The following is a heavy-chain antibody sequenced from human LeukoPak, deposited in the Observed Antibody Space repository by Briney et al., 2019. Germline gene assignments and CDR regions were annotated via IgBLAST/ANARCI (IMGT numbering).Heavy chain of an antibody. CDR2: MYLSGTT. D-gene: IGHD6-6*01. CDR1: GDSINSLDL. CDR3: GRRGSYSSSSRYWFDP. Sequence: SETLSLTCTVSGDSINSLDLWSWVRQPPGKGLEWIGEMYLSGTTHSNPSVKSRVTISIDKSKNQFSLKLNSVTAADTAIYYCGRRGSYSSSSRYWFDPWGQGTLVTVSS. V-gene: IGHV4-4*02. J-gene: IGHJ5*02.